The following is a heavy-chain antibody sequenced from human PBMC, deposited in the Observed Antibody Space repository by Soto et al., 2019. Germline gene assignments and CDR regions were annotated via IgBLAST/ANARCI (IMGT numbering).Heavy chain of an antibody. J-gene: IGHJ6*03. CDR2: IYPLSSRT. V-gene: IGHV5-51*03. Sequence: EVQLVQSGVEVKKPGESLNISCQGSGYTFTSLYIVWVRQVPGKGLEWMGTIYPLSSRTIYSPSFQGQVTISVDKSITTAYLQWRTLKASDTATYYCAIALGTSYLDVWGKGTTVVVSS. CDR1: GYTFTSLY. CDR3: AIALGTSYLDV.